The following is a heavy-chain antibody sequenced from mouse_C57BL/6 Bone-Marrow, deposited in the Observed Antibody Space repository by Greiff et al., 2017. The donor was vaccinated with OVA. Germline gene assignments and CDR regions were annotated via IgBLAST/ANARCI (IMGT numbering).Heavy chain of an antibody. CDR3: VKADWDFYAMDY. J-gene: IGHJ4*01. V-gene: IGHV7-4*01. D-gene: IGHD4-1*01. Sequence: EVQRVESGGGLVQPGASLRLSCAASGFTFTDYYMSWVRQPPGKAPEWLALLRNKANGYTTEYTASVKGRFTISMDNSQNILYLQMNTLRAEDSATYYCVKADWDFYAMDYWGQGTSVTVSS. CDR2: LRNKANGYTT. CDR1: GFTFTDYY.